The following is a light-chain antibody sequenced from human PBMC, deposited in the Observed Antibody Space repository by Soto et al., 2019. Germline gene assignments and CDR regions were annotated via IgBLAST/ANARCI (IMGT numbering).Light chain of an antibody. Sequence: SYELTQPPSVSVAPGKTARITCGGNNIGSKSVHWYQQKPGQAHVLVIYYDIDRPSGIPERFSGSNSGNTATLTISRVEAGDEADYYCQVWDSSSDHPVFGGGTKLTVL. CDR2: YDI. V-gene: IGLV3-21*04. CDR3: QVWDSSSDHPV. CDR1: NIGSKS. J-gene: IGLJ2*01.